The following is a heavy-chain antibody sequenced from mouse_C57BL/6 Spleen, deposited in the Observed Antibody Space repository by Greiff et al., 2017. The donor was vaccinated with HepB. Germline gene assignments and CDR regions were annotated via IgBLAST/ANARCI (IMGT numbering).Heavy chain of an antibody. Sequence: VKLQQPGAELVRPGTSVKLSCKASGYTFTSYWMHWVKQRPGQGLEWIGVIDPSDSYTNYNQKFKGKATLTVDTSSSTAYMQLSSLTSEDSAVYYCAREAYYSNYGRAMDYWGQGTSVTVSS. J-gene: IGHJ4*01. CDR3: AREAYYSNYGRAMDY. V-gene: IGHV1-59*01. CDR2: IDPSDSYT. D-gene: IGHD2-5*01. CDR1: GYTFTSYW.